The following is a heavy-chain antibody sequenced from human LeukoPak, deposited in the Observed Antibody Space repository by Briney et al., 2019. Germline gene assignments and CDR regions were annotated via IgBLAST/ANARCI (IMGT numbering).Heavy chain of an antibody. J-gene: IGHJ3*02. CDR3: AKDRGGSYFDAFDI. CDR2: ITWNTGSI. Sequence: PGGSLRLSCAASGFTFDDYAMHWVRQAPGKGLEWVSGITWNTGSIGYADSVKGRFTVSRDNAKNSLYLQMNSLRADDTALYYRAKDRGGSYFDAFDIWGQGTLVTVSS. CDR1: GFTFDDYA. D-gene: IGHD1-26*01. V-gene: IGHV3-9*01.